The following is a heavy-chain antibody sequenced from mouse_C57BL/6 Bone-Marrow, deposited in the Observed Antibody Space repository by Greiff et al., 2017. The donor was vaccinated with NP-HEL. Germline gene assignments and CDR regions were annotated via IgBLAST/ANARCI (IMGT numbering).Heavy chain of an antibody. CDR1: GYTFTSYW. J-gene: IGHJ2*01. CDR3: ARRTTVVVRDFDY. D-gene: IGHD1-1*01. V-gene: IGHV1-64*01. Sequence: VQLQQPGAELVKPGASVKLSCKASGYTFTSYWMHWVKQRPGQGLEWIGMIHPNSGSTNYNEKFKSKATLTVDKSSSTAYMQLSSLTSEDSAVYYCARRTTVVVRDFDYWGQGTTLTVSS. CDR2: IHPNSGST.